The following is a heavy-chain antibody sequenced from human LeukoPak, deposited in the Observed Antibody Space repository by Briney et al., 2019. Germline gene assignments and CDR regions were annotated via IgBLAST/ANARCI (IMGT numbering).Heavy chain of an antibody. CDR3: AREGRGAAAGMDY. CDR1: GGSISSYY. D-gene: IGHD6-13*01. V-gene: IGHV4-59*01. CDR2: IYYSGNT. Sequence: PSETLSLTCTVSGGSISSYYWSWIRQPPGKGLEWIGYIYYSGNTNYNPSLKSRVTISVDTSKNQFSLKLSSVTAADTAVYYCAREGRGAAAGMDYWGQGSLVTVSS. J-gene: IGHJ4*02.